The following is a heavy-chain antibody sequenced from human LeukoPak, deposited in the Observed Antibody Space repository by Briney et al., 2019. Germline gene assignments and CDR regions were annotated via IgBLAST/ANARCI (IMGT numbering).Heavy chain of an antibody. CDR3: ARDMYYYDSSGYPIADY. J-gene: IGHJ4*02. D-gene: IGHD3-22*01. CDR2: INWNGGST. Sequence: GGSLRLSCAASGFNFDDYGMSWVRQAPGKGLEWVSGINWNGGSTGYADSVKGRFTISRDNAKTSLYLQMNSLRAEDTALYYCARDMYYYDSSGYPIADYWGQGTLVTVSS. V-gene: IGHV3-20*04. CDR1: GFNFDDYG.